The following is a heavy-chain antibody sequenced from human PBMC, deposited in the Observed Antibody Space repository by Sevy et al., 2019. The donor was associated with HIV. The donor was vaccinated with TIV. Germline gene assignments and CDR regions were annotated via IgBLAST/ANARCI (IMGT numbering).Heavy chain of an antibody. CDR1: GFTFSDYY. Sequence: GGYLRLSCAASGFTFSDYYMSWIRQAPGKGLEWVSYISSSGSTIYYADSVKGRFTISRDNAKNSLYLQMNSLRAEDTAVYYCARDRAPRYYYYSSGHDAFDIWGQGTMVTVSS. V-gene: IGHV3-11*04. J-gene: IGHJ3*02. CDR3: ARDRAPRYYYYSSGHDAFDI. D-gene: IGHD3-22*01. CDR2: ISSSGSTI.